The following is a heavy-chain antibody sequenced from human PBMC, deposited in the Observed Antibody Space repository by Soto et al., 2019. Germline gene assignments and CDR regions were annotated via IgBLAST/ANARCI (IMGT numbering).Heavy chain of an antibody. J-gene: IGHJ4*02. V-gene: IGHV3-23*01. CDR3: AKDRYLDHDSRGYLFDN. CDR1: GFTFNIYA. Sequence: GGSLRLSCAASGFTFNIYAMTWVRQAPGKGLEWVSAISRYGDFTYYADSVEGRFTISRDNSKNTLYLQMNGLRAEDTAVYYCAKDRYLDHDSRGYLFDNWGQGTLVTVSS. CDR2: ISRYGDFT. D-gene: IGHD3-22*01.